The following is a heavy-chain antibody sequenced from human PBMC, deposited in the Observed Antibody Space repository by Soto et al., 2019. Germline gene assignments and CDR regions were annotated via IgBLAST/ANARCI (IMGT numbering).Heavy chain of an antibody. Sequence: QVQLQESGPGLVKPSQTLSLTCTVSGGSISSGDYYWSWIRQHPGKGLEWIGYIYYSGSTYYNPSLKSGVTXSXDXXKNQCSLKMRSVPAADTAVYYCARWWSGSRQGFDPWGQGTLVTVSS. D-gene: IGHD3-3*01. CDR1: GGSISSGDYY. CDR3: ARWWSGSRQGFDP. J-gene: IGHJ5*02. V-gene: IGHV4-31*03. CDR2: IYYSGST.